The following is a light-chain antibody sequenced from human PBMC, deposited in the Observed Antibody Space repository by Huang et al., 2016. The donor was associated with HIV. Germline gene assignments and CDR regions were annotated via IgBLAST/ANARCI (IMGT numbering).Light chain of an antibody. CDR3: QHYGSSPTWT. Sequence: PGERATLACRASQSLSSNHLAWYQQKPGQAPRLLSYGASSRATGIPDRFSASGSGTDFTLTISRLEPEDFAVYFCQHYGSSPTWTFGQGTRVEVK. CDR1: QSLSSNH. V-gene: IGKV3-20*01. CDR2: GAS. J-gene: IGKJ1*01.